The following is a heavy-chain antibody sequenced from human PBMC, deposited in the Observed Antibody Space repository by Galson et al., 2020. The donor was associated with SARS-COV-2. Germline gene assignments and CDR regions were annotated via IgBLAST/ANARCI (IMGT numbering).Heavy chain of an antibody. CDR2: IYPGDSNT. CDR3: ARRAYCSGYNCYREAYFDY. V-gene: IGHV5-51*01. J-gene: IGHJ4*02. D-gene: IGHD2-15*01. Sequence: GESLKISCKGSGYSFSSYWIGWVRQMPGRGLEWMGIIYPGDSNTRYSPSFQGQVTISADKSISTAYLQWSSLKASDTAIYFCARRAYCSGYNCYREAYFDYWGQGTLVTVSS. CDR1: GYSFSSYW.